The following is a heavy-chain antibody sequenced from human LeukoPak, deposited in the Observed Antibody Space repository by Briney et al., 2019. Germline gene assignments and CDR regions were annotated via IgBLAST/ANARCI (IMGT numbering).Heavy chain of an antibody. D-gene: IGHD2-15*01. J-gene: IGHJ4*02. CDR2: ISGNGGST. V-gene: IGHV3-23*01. CDR1: GFTCSNYA. Sequence: PGGSLRRSCAASGFTCSNYAMSWVRQGPGKGLEWVSAISGNGGSTYYADSVKGRFTISRDNSKNTLYLQMNSLRAEDTAVYYCAKGNDDIDCSGGSCYTRGYFDYWGQGTLVTVSS. CDR3: AKGNDDIDCSGGSCYTRGYFDY.